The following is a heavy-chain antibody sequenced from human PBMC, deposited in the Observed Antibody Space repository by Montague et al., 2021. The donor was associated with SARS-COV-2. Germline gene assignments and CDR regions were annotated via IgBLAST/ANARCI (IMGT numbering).Heavy chain of an antibody. Sequence: SETLSLTCSVSGDSVNRNYWSWVRQPPGKGLEWLGYIFYSGSTYNPSLNSRVPMSLDTSKNHFSLNLISVTAADTAVYYCSKASRGYGGDFDSWGQGTLVTVSS. CDR3: SKASRGYGGDFDS. CDR2: IFYSGST. CDR1: GDSVNRNY. D-gene: IGHD4-23*01. J-gene: IGHJ4*02. V-gene: IGHV4-59*02.